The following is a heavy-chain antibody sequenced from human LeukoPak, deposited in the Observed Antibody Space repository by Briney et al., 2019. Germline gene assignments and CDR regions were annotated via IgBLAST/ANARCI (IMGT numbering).Heavy chain of an antibody. J-gene: IGHJ5*02. Sequence: SETLSLTCAVYGGSFSGYYWSWIRQPPGKGLEWIGEINHSGSTNYNPSLKSRVTISVDTSKNQFSLKLSSVTAADTAVYYCARRRSRTGTPNMQRYNWFDPWGQGTLVTVSS. CDR2: INHSGST. CDR3: ARRRSRTGTPNMQRYNWFDP. D-gene: IGHD3-10*01. V-gene: IGHV4-34*01. CDR1: GGSFSGYY.